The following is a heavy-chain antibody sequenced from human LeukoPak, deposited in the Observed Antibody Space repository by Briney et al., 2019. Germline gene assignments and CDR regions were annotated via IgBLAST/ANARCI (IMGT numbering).Heavy chain of an antibody. D-gene: IGHD6-19*01. CDR2: IYYSGST. Sequence: SETLSLTCTVFGGSISSYYWSWIRQPPGKGLEWIGYIYYSGSTNYNPSLKSRVTISVDTSKNQFSLKLSSVTAADTAVYYCARALGYSSGWSSDDAFDIWGQGTMVTVSS. CDR1: GGSISSYY. V-gene: IGHV4-59*01. CDR3: ARALGYSSGWSSDDAFDI. J-gene: IGHJ3*02.